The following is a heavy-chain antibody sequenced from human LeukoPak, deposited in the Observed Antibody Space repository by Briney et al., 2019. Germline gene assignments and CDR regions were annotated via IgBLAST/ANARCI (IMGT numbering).Heavy chain of an antibody. CDR3: AKVSVGPLSRPTHVALYYGMDV. CDR1: DFIFSSYS. V-gene: IGHV3-23*01. CDR2: IGSSGATT. D-gene: IGHD2-8*01. Sequence: PGGSLRLSCAASDFIFSSYSMNWVRQAPGKGPEWVSAIGSSGATTFYADSVKGRCTISRDNSKNTVYLEMNSLRAEDTAIYYCAKVSVGPLSRPTHVALYYGMDVWGQGTTVTVSS. J-gene: IGHJ6*02.